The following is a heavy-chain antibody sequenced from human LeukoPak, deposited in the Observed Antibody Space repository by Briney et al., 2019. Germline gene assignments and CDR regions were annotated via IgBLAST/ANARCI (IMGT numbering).Heavy chain of an antibody. Sequence: SVKVSCRASGGTFSSYAISWVRQAPGQGLEWMGGIIPIFGTANYAQKFQGRVTITADESTSTAYMELSSLRSEDTAVYYCARDRAFRGYSSDKYFDYWGQGTLVTVSS. V-gene: IGHV1-69*13. CDR1: GGTFSSYA. CDR2: IIPIFGTA. CDR3: ARDRAFRGYSSDKYFDY. J-gene: IGHJ4*02. D-gene: IGHD5-18*01.